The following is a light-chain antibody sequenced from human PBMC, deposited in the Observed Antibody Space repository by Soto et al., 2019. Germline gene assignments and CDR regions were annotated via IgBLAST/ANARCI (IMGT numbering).Light chain of an antibody. CDR3: QQRSDWPYT. Sequence: EIVLSQSPATLSLSPGEGATLSCRASQSVGRYLAWYQQKPGQAPRLLIYDASKRATGIAARFSGSGSGTDFNLTISSLEPEDFAVYYCQQRSDWPYTFGGGTKVQIK. CDR1: QSVGRY. V-gene: IGKV3-11*01. J-gene: IGKJ4*01. CDR2: DAS.